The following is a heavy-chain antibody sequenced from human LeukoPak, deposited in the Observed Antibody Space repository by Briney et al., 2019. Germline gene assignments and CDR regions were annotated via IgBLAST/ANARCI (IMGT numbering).Heavy chain of an antibody. V-gene: IGHV3-74*01. CDR3: ARDRPNPAYCGGDCPPYGMDV. Sequence: PGGSLRLSCAASGFTFSSYWMHWVRQPPGKGLVWVSRINSDGSSTSYADSVKGRFTISRDNAKNTLYLQMNSLRAEDTAVYYCARDRPNPAYCGGDCPPYGMDVWGQGTTVTVSS. CDR2: INSDGSST. D-gene: IGHD2-21*02. J-gene: IGHJ6*02. CDR1: GFTFSSYW.